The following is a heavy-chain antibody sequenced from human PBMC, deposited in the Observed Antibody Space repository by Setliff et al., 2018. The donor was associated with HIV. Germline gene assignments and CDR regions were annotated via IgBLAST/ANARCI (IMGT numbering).Heavy chain of an antibody. CDR1: GFTFSSYA. Sequence: GGSLRLSCAASGFTFSSYAMSCVRQAPGKGLELVSTIRGSGGSIGYADSVKGRFTISRDNAKNSLYLQMNSLRAEDMALYYCAKDLQWLPRGQMDVWGKGTTVTVSS. CDR2: IRGSGGSI. D-gene: IGHD6-19*01. CDR3: AKDLQWLPRGQMDV. V-gene: IGHV3-9*03. J-gene: IGHJ6*04.